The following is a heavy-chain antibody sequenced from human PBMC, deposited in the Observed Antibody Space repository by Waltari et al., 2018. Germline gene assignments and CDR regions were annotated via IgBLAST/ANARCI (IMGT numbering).Heavy chain of an antibody. CDR3: ARGRSSSWS. J-gene: IGHJ4*02. V-gene: IGHV3-7*01. CDR2: IKQDGSDK. CDR1: GFTFSSYW. Sequence: EVQLVESGGGLVQPGGSLRLSCAASGFTFSSYWMSWVRQAPGRGREWVANIKQDGSDKYYVDCGKGRFTISRDNAKNSLYLQMNSLRAEDTAVYYCARGRSSSWSWGQGTLVTVSS. D-gene: IGHD6-13*01.